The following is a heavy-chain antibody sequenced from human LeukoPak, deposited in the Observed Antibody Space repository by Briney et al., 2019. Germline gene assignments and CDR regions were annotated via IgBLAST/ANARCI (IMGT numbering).Heavy chain of an antibody. CDR1: GYTLTELS. Sequence: ASVKVSCKVSGYTLTELSMHWVRQAPGKGLAWMGGFDPEDGETIYAQKFQGRVTMTEDTSTDTAYMELSSQRSEDTAVYYCTMVRGVIKIFDYWGQGTLVTVSS. D-gene: IGHD3-10*01. V-gene: IGHV1-24*01. CDR2: FDPEDGET. CDR3: TMVRGVIKIFDY. J-gene: IGHJ4*02.